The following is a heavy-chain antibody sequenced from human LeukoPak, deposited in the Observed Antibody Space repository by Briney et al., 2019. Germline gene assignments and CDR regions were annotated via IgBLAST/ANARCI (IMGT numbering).Heavy chain of an antibody. D-gene: IGHD6-19*01. CDR3: AKDAGIAVAGRQDY. J-gene: IGHJ4*02. CDR1: GFTFDDYA. Sequence: GGSLRLSCAASGFTFDDYAMHWVRQAPGKGLEWVSGISWNSGSIGYADSVRGRFTISRDNAKNSLYLQVNSLRAEDTALYYCAKDAGIAVAGRQDYWGQGTLVTVSS. CDR2: ISWNSGSI. V-gene: IGHV3-9*01.